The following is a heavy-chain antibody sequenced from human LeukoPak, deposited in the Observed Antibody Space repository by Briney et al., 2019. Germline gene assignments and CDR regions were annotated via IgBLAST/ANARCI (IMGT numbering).Heavy chain of an antibody. Sequence: GGSLRLSCAASEFTIRSYSMHWVRQAPGKGLEWVSYISTSSTYIYYADSVKGRFTISRDNAKNSLYLHMNSLRAEDTAVYFCARDASGSSIGLIDFWGQGTLVTVSS. CDR2: ISTSSTYI. V-gene: IGHV3-21*01. J-gene: IGHJ4*02. CDR1: EFTIRSYS. CDR3: ARDASGSSIGLIDF. D-gene: IGHD1-26*01.